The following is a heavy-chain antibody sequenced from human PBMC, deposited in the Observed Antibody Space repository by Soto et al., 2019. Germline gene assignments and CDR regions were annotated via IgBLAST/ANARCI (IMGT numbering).Heavy chain of an antibody. V-gene: IGHV1-24*01. Sequence: GASVKVSCKVSGYTLTELSMHWVRQAPGKELEWMGGFDPEDGETIYAQKFQGRVTMTEDTSTDTAYMELSSLRSEDTAVYYCATDPTYYDILTGYGRAFDIWGQGTMVTVSS. D-gene: IGHD3-9*01. CDR3: ATDPTYYDILTGYGRAFDI. CDR2: FDPEDGET. CDR1: GYTLTELS. J-gene: IGHJ3*02.